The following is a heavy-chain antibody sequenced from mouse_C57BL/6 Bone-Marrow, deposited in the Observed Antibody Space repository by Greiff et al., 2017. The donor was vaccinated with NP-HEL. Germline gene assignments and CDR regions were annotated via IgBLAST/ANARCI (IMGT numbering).Heavy chain of an antibody. CDR2: IHPNSGST. D-gene: IGHD2-5*01. J-gene: IGHJ2*01. CDR3: ARVPLAYYSNFGYFDY. Sequence: QVQLQQPGAELVKPGASVKLSCKASGYTFTSYWMHWVKQRPGQGLEWIGMIHPNSGSTNYNEKFKSKATLTVDKSSSTAFMQLSSLTSEDSAVYDFARVPLAYYSNFGYFDYWGQGTTLTVSS. CDR1: GYTFTSYW. V-gene: IGHV1-64*01.